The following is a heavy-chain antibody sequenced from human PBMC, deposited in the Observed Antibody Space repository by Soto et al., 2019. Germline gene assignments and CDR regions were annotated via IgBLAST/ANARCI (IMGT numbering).Heavy chain of an antibody. CDR1: GGSISSSNW. Sequence: SETLSLTCAVSGGSISSSNWWSWVRQPPGKGLEWIGEIYHSGSTNYNPSLKSRVTISVDKSKNQFSLKLSSVTAADTAVYYCASSQQLDYYYGMDVWGQGTTVTVSS. CDR2: IYHSGST. V-gene: IGHV4-4*02. J-gene: IGHJ6*02. CDR3: ASSQQLDYYYGMDV. D-gene: IGHD6-13*01.